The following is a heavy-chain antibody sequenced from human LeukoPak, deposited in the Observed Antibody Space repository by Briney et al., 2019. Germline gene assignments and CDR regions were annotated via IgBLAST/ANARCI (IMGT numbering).Heavy chain of an antibody. Sequence: ASVKVSCKASGYTFTSYYMHWVRQAPGQRLEWMGWINAGNGNTKYSQEIQGRVTITRDTSASTAYMELSSLRSEDMAVYYCARVHHDSSGYYLDYWGQGTLVTVSS. CDR3: ARVHHDSSGYYLDY. D-gene: IGHD3-22*01. J-gene: IGHJ4*02. V-gene: IGHV1-3*03. CDR1: GYTFTSYY. CDR2: INAGNGNT.